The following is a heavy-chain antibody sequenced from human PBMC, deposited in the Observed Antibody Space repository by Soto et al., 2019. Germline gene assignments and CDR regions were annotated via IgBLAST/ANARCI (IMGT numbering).Heavy chain of an antibody. CDR2: IIPMFGTP. Sequence: QVQLIQSGAAVKKPGSSVKVSCHTSGDAFSSYAMSWVRQGPGQGLEWMGGIIPMFGTPIYTEKFQGRVTLTADETTRAVYMALRRLTSDHSAVYYWASSYSVTTSSYYGMDVWGQGTTIIVS. D-gene: IGHD4-17*01. CDR1: GDAFSSYA. CDR3: ASSYSVTTSSYYGMDV. V-gene: IGHV1-69*01. J-gene: IGHJ6*02.